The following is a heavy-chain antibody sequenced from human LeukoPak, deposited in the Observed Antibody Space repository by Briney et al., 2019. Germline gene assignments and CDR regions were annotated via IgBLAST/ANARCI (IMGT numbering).Heavy chain of an antibody. CDR3: ARDKGSSWPNDAFDI. CDR2: IYYSGST. D-gene: IGHD6-13*01. Sequence: SETLSLTCTVSGGSISSYYWGWIRQPPGKGLEWIGSIYYSGSTYYNPSLKSRVTISVDTSKNQFSLKLSSVTAADTAVYYCARDKGSSWPNDAFDIWGQGTMVTVSS. V-gene: IGHV4-39*07. J-gene: IGHJ3*02. CDR1: GGSISSYY.